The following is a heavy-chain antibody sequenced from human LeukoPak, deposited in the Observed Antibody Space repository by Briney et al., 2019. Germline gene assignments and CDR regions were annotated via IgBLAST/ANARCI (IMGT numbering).Heavy chain of an antibody. D-gene: IGHD3-10*02. CDR1: GFTFSSYA. CDR2: FSGSGGST. V-gene: IGHV3-23*01. Sequence: TGGSLRLSCAASGFTFSSYAMSWVRQAPGKGLECISGFSGSGGSTYYADSVKGRFTISRDNSKNTLYLQMNSLRAEDTAVYYCAKGYYDRVYYFDYWGQGTLVTVSS. CDR3: AKGYYDRVYYFDY. J-gene: IGHJ4*02.